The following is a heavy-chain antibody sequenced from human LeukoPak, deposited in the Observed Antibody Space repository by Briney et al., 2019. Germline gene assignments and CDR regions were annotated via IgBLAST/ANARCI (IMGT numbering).Heavy chain of an antibody. CDR3: ATSASGSSSDY. J-gene: IGHJ4*02. CDR2: IIPIFGTA. CDR1: GGTFSSYA. V-gene: IGHV1-69*05. D-gene: IGHD6-6*01. Sequence: ASVKVSCKASGGTFSSYAISWVRQAPGQGLGWMGGIIPIFGTANYAQKFQGRVTITTDESTSTAYMELSSLRSEDTAVYYCATSASGSSSDYWGQGTLVTVSS.